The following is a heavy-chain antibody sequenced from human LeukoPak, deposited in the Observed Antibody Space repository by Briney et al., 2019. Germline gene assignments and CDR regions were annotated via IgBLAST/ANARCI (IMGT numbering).Heavy chain of an antibody. CDR3: ARADYYGSGSFDY. J-gene: IGHJ4*02. CDR2: IYYSGST. Sequence: SETLSLTCTVSGGSISSYYWSWIRQPPGKGLEWIGYIYYSGSTNYNPSLKSRVTISVDTSKNQFSLKLSSVTAADTAVYYCARADYYGSGSFDYWGQGTLVTVSS. CDR1: GGSISSYY. D-gene: IGHD3-10*01. V-gene: IGHV4-59*01.